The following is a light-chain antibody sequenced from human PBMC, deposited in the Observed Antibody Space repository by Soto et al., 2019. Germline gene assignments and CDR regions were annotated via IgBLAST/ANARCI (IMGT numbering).Light chain of an antibody. V-gene: IGKV1-39*01. Sequence: DIQLTQSPSSLSASIGDRVTITCRAGQSITTYLNWYQQKPGKAPKLLIYAASSLQTGVPSRFSGSGSGTDFSLAINSLQPEDFGTYYCQQSDSTPTFGGGTKVEIK. CDR2: AAS. CDR3: QQSDSTPT. J-gene: IGKJ4*01. CDR1: QSITTY.